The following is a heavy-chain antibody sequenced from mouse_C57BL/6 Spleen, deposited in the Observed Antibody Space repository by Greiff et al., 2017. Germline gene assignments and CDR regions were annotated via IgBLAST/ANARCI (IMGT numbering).Heavy chain of an antibody. Sequence: QVQLQQSGAELVRPGTSVKVSCKASGYAFTNYLIEWVKQRPGQGLEWIGVINPGSGGTNYNEKFKGKATLTADQSSSTAYLQLSSLISEDSAVYFCARGGYSKEVRNNYAMDYWGQRASDTVSS. CDR2: INPGSGGT. J-gene: IGHJ4*01. CDR3: ARGGYSKEVRNNYAMDY. D-gene: IGHD2-5*01. V-gene: IGHV1-54*01. CDR1: GYAFTNYL.